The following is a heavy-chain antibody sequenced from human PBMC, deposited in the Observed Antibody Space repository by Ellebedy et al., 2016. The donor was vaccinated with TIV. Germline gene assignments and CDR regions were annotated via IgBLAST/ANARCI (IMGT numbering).Heavy chain of an antibody. D-gene: IGHD2-8*02. V-gene: IGHV3-21*01. CDR1: GFTFSRYS. CDR2: ISSSSSYI. J-gene: IGHJ3*02. Sequence: GESLKISCAASGFTFSRYSINWVRQAPGKGLEWVSSISSSSSYIYYADSVKGRFTISRDNAMNSLYLQMNSLRAEDTAVYYCAAVQYWEAVFDMWGQGAMVTVSS. CDR3: AAVQYWEAVFDM.